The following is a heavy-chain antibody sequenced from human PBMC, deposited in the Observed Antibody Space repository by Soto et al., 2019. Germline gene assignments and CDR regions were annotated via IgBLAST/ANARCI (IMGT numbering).Heavy chain of an antibody. CDR3: AKMGPYSRDSDYYFDY. CDR2: ISYHGSNT. D-gene: IGHD6-19*01. Sequence: VGALILSCAASGFTFSSSAMHWVRPAPGKGLEWVAFISYHGSNTYYADSVKGRFTISRDNSENTLYLQMNSLRPDDTAVYYCAKMGPYSRDSDYYFDYWGQGTPVTVSS. CDR1: GFTFSSSA. V-gene: IGHV3-30-3*01. J-gene: IGHJ4*02.